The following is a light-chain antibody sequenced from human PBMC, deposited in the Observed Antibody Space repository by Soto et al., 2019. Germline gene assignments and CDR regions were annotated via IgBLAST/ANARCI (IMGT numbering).Light chain of an antibody. CDR2: EVN. V-gene: IGLV2-23*02. CDR3: CSYAGTVAYG. Sequence: QSALSHPGPESGSPWPPIHHSFAGKGSDVGAYNLVSWYQQHPGKAPKLIICEVNTRPSGISNRFSGSKSGDTASLTISGLQAEDEADYFCCSYAGTVAYGFGTGTKVTVL. CDR1: GSDVGAYNL. J-gene: IGLJ1*01.